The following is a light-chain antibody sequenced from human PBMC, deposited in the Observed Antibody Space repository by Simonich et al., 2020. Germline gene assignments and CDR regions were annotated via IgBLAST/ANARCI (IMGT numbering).Light chain of an antibody. Sequence: AIRMTQSPSSLSASTGDRVTITCRASQGISSYLAWYQQKPGKAPKLLIYAASTLQSGVPSRFSGSGSGTEFTLTISSLQPDDFATYYCQQYNSYPMYTFGQGTKLEIK. J-gene: IGKJ2*01. CDR1: QGISSY. CDR2: AAS. V-gene: IGKV1-8*01. CDR3: QQYNSYPMYT.